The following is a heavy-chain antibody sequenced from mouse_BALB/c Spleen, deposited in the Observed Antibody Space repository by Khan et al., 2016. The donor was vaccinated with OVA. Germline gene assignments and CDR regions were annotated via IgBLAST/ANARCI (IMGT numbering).Heavy chain of an antibody. V-gene: IGHV1-4*01. CDR2: INPSSGYT. CDR3: AREDGSSLSYWYFDV. CDR1: GYTFTSYT. D-gene: IGHD1-1*01. Sequence: QLQQSGAELARPGASVKMSCKASGYTFTSYTMHWVKQRPGQGLEWIGYINPSSGYTNYNQKFKDKATLTADKSSSTAYMQLSSRTSEDSAVYYCAREDGSSLSYWYFDVWGAGTTVPVSS. J-gene: IGHJ1*01.